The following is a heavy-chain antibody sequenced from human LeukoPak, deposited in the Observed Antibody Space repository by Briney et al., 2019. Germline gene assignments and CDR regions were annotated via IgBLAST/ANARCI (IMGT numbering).Heavy chain of an antibody. CDR3: ASPPAYCSSTSCPLGYYMDV. V-gene: IGHV4-34*01. J-gene: IGHJ6*03. D-gene: IGHD2-2*01. CDR1: GGSFSGYY. CDR2: INHSGST. Sequence: PSETLSLTCAVYGGSFSGYYWSWIRQPPGKGLEWIGEINHSGSTYYNPSLKSRVTISVDTSKNQFSLKLSSVTAADTAVYYCASPPAYCSSTSCPLGYYMDVWGKGTTVTISS.